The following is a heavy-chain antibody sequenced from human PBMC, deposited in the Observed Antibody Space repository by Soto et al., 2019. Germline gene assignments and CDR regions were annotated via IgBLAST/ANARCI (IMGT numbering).Heavy chain of an antibody. V-gene: IGHV4-4*02. Sequence: PSETLSLTCAVSGGSISSSNWWSWVRQPPGKGLEWIGEIYHSGSTNYNPSLKSRVTISVDKSKNQFSLKLSSVTAADTAVYYCARDLENYRYTWGYWGQGTLVTVSS. CDR2: IYHSGST. CDR1: GGSISSSNW. CDR3: ARDLENYRYTWGY. D-gene: IGHD3-16*02. J-gene: IGHJ4*02.